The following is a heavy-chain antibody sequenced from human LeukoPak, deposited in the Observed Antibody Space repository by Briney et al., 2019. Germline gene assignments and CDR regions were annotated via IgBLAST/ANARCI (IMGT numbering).Heavy chain of an antibody. CDR1: SLTTTIHW. D-gene: IGHD2-2*01. Sequence: SLTPSRPPDSLTTTIHWTHSVRLAPGKGLVWVTLVNSDGRSTTHAGSMKGRFTVSRDNAKNTLYLQMNSMRAEDTAVYYCARAGYCSSTSCYYYFDYWGQGTLVTVSS. J-gene: IGHJ4*02. CDR3: ARAGYCSSTSCYYYFDY. V-gene: IGHV3-74*01. CDR2: VNSDGRST.